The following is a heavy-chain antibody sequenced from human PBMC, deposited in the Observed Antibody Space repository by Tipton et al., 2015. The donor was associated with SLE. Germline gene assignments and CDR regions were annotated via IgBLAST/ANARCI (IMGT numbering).Heavy chain of an antibody. J-gene: IGHJ4*02. CDR2: INHRGST. V-gene: IGHV4-34*01. CDR3: ASSGTRWKYAY. D-gene: IGHD5-12*01. CDR1: GGSFSSYY. Sequence: TLSLTCAVYGGSFSSYYWSSIRQPPGKGLGWIGEINHRGSTNYNPSLKSRVTISGDTSKSQFALKLSSVTAADTAVYYCASSGTRWKYAYWGQGTLVTVSS.